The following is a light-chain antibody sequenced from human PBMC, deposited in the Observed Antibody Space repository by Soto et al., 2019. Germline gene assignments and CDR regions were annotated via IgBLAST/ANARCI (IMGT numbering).Light chain of an antibody. CDR1: QSINSY. CDR3: QQSSTTPWT. CDR2: AAS. V-gene: IGKV1-39*01. Sequence: DIQMTQSPSSLSASVGDRVTITCRASQSINSYLNWYQQKPGKAPELLIYAASSLQSGVPSRFSGSGSRTDFTLTISSLQPEDFATYYCQQSSTTPWTFGQGTKVEVK. J-gene: IGKJ1*01.